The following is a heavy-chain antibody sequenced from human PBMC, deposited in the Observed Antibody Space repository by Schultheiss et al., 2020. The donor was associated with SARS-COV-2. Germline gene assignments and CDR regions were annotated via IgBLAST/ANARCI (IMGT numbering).Heavy chain of an antibody. CDR1: GFTVSSNY. CDR2: ISYDGNDK. Sequence: GGSLRLSCAASGFTVSSNYMSWVRQAPGKGLEWVAVISYDGNDKYYADSVKGRFTISRDKSKNTLYLQMNSLRTEDTAVYYCARDDGSGSYFAYYGMDVWGQGTTVTVSS. D-gene: IGHD3-10*01. V-gene: IGHV3-30*01. J-gene: IGHJ6*02. CDR3: ARDDGSGSYFAYYGMDV.